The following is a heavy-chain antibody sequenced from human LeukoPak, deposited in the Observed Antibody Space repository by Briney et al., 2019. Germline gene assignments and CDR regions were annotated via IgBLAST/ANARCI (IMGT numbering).Heavy chain of an antibody. CDR1: GYSFTSYW. D-gene: IGHD5-18*01. CDR3: ARHVHTAMGVHGFDP. V-gene: IGHV5-51*01. Sequence: GESLKISCKGSGYSFTSYWIGWVRQMPGKGLEWMGIIYPGDSDTRYSPSFQGQVTISADKSISTAYLQWSSLKASDTAMYYCARHVHTAMGVHGFDPWGQGTLVTVSS. CDR2: IYPGDSDT. J-gene: IGHJ5*02.